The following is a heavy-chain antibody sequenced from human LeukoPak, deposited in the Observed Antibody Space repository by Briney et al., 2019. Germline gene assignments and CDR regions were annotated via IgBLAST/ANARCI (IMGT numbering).Heavy chain of an antibody. J-gene: IGHJ4*02. CDR2: IWYDGSNK. D-gene: IGHD3-22*01. V-gene: IGHV3-33*06. Sequence: GRSLRLSCAASGFTFSSYGMHWVRQAPGKGLEWVAVIWYDGSNKYYADSVKGRFTISRDNSKNTLYLQMNSLRAEDTAVYYCAKDLGDYYDSSGYPDYWGQGTLVTVSS. CDR1: GFTFSSYG. CDR3: AKDLGDYYDSSGYPDY.